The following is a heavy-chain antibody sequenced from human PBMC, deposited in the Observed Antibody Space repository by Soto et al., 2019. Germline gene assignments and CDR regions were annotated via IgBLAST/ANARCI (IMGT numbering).Heavy chain of an antibody. CDR3: ARDTVTSLTPYQGFYYYGMDV. J-gene: IGHJ6*02. D-gene: IGHD2-2*01. V-gene: IGHV3-30*09. CDR1: GFRLSSYT. CDR2: ISFDGSSK. Sequence: TGPFLRLSWTAAGFRLSSYTRHWPRRARGKGGGWWVIISFDGSSKYYADWLTGRIVISRENSKDSLYLQMATLRPVDTAIYYYARDTVTSLTPYQGFYYYGMDVWGQGTTVT.